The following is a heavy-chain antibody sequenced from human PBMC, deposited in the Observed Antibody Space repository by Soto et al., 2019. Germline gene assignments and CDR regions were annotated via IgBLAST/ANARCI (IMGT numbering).Heavy chain of an antibody. V-gene: IGHV4-4*02. CDR1: GVSISSNNW. J-gene: IGHJ4*02. D-gene: IGHD3-22*01. CDR3: ARSSRYQYDSSEGNFDS. CDR2: MYHTGST. Sequence: QVQLQESAPGLVKPSGTLSLTCAVSGVSISSNNWWSWVRQPPGKGLEWIGEMYHTGSTNYNPSLRGRVPISVDKAKNHFSLELNSVAAADTAVYYCARSSRYQYDSSEGNFDSWGQGTVVTVSS.